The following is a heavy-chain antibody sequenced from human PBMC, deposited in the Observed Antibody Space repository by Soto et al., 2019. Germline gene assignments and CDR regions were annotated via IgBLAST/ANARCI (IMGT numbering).Heavy chain of an antibody. D-gene: IGHD1-1*01. Sequence: AEGSVRLSCTASGFTFSNYAMNWVRQAPGKGLEWVSGITGSGVTTYNADSVKGRFTISRDNSKNTLFLQMNSLRDEDTAVYYCAKEPPRGTPPSDYSGPAPLGTVSS. CDR2: ITGSGVTT. V-gene: IGHV3-23*01. J-gene: IGHJ4*02. CDR1: GFTFSNYA. CDR3: AKEPPRGTPPSDY.